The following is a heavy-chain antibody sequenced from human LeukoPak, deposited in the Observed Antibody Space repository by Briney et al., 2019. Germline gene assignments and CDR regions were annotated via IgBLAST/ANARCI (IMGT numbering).Heavy chain of an antibody. CDR1: GYTLTELS. Sequence: ASVKVSCKVSGYTLTELSMHWVRQAPGKGLEWMGGFDPEDGETIYAQKFQGRVTMTEDTPTGTAYMELSSLRSEDAAVYYCATWMITTHDAFDIWGQGTMVTVSS. V-gene: IGHV1-24*01. CDR3: ATWMITTHDAFDI. CDR2: FDPEDGET. D-gene: IGHD3-16*01. J-gene: IGHJ3*02.